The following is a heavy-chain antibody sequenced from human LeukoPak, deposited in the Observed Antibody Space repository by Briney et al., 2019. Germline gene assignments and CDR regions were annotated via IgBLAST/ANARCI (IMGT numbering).Heavy chain of an antibody. V-gene: IGHV4-34*01. CDR2: IDHTGTS. D-gene: IGHD2-21*01. Sequence: PSETLSLTCGVSGGSFSGYYWSWLRQSPGKGLEWIGDIDHTGTSNYNPSFKSRATISADTSKNQFSLTLSSVTAADTAVYYCARRAFVVLMKMNYLDVWDRGTTVIVSS. CDR3: ARRAFVVLMKMNYLDV. J-gene: IGHJ6*03. CDR1: GGSFSGYY.